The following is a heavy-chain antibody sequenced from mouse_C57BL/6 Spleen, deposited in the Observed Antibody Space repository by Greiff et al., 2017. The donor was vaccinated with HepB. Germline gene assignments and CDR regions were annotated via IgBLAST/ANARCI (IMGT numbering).Heavy chain of an antibody. CDR1: GYTFTSYW. CDR3: ARGVEKEYYFDY. Sequence: VQLQQPGAELVRPGSSVKLSCKASGYTFTSYWMHWVKQRPIQGLEWIGNIDPSDSETHYNQKFKDKATLTVDKSSSTAYMQLSSLTSEDSAVYYCARGVEKEYYFDYWGQGTTLTVSS. D-gene: IGHD1-3*01. V-gene: IGHV1-52*01. CDR2: IDPSDSET. J-gene: IGHJ2*01.